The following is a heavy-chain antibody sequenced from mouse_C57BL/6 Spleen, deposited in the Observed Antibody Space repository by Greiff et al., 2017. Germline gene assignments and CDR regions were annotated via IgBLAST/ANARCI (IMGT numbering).Heavy chain of an antibody. V-gene: IGHV1-39*01. Sequence: EVQLQQSGPELVKPGASVKISCKASGYSFTDYNMNWVKQTNGKSLEWIGVINPNYGTTSYNQKFKGKDTFTVDQTSSTDYMQLNSHTSEGTAVYYGSRGWECLYCFDYGGQGTTLTVSS. CDR1: GYSFTDYN. CDR3: SRGWECLYCFDY. J-gene: IGHJ2*01. D-gene: IGHD1-1*01. CDR2: INPNYGTT.